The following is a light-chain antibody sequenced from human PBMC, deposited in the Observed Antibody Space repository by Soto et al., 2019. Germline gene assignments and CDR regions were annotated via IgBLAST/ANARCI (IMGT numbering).Light chain of an antibody. CDR3: QQYQTYPLT. CDR2: QAS. CDR1: QTISAW. Sequence: DIQMTQSPSTLSAFVGDRVTITCRASQTISAWLAWYQQKPGKAPNLLIYQASTLESGVPSRFSGSGSGTEFTLTISSLQPDDFATYYCQQYQTYPLTFGQGTKVEIK. V-gene: IGKV1-5*03. J-gene: IGKJ1*01.